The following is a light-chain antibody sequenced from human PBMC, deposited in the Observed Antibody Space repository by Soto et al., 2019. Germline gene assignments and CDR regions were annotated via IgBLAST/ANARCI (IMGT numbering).Light chain of an antibody. Sequence: EFVLTQSPGTLSLSPGERATLSCRASQSVSNNYLAWYQQKPGQAPRLLIYGASNRATGIPDRFSGSGSGTEFTLTINSLQSEDFAVYFCQQYDNLPLTFGPGTKVDIK. V-gene: IGKV3-20*01. J-gene: IGKJ3*01. CDR2: GAS. CDR3: QQYDNLPLT. CDR1: QSVSNNY.